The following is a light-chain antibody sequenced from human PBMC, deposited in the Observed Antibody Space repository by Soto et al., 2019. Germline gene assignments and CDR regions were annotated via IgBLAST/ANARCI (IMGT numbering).Light chain of an antibody. CDR1: QSISNY. V-gene: IGKV1-39*01. J-gene: IGKJ1*01. CDR3: QQSYSPTRT. CDR2: AAS. Sequence: DIQMTQSPSSLSASVGDRFTITCRASQSISNYLNWYQQKPGKAPKLLMYAASSLQSGVASRFSGSVSGTDFTLTISNLQPEDFATYYCQQSYSPTRTFGQGTHLEIK.